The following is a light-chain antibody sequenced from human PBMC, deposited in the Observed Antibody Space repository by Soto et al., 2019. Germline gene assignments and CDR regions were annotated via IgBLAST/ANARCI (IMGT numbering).Light chain of an antibody. V-gene: IGKV2-24*01. CDR3: VEAALLPHA. CDR2: KTS. Sequence: DIVLTQTPLSLVVTLGQPASISCKSSQSLAFRDGNRYLNWLQQRPGQAPRLLIYKTSNRFSGVPDRFSGSGAGSEFTLKISKVEAEDVGVYYCVEAALLPHAFGQGTKVAIK. J-gene: IGKJ1*01. CDR1: QSLAFRDGNRY.